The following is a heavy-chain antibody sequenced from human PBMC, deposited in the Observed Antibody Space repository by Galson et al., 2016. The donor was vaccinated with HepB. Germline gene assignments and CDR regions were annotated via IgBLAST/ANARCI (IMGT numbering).Heavy chain of an antibody. CDR2: FYPGDSEI. V-gene: IGHV5-51*01. D-gene: IGHD3-22*01. Sequence: QSGAEVKKPGESLKISCKGEGYVFSSYWIAWVRQTPDKGLEWMGLFYPGDSEIRYSPSFQGQVPFSADNAINTAYMQWSSLKASDTAIHYCARLVSSRSPYDSWGQGTLVTVSS. CDR1: GYVFSSYW. CDR3: ARLVSSRSPYDS. J-gene: IGHJ4*02.